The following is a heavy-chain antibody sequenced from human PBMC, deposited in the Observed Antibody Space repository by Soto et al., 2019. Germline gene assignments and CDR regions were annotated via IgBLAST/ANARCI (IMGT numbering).Heavy chain of an antibody. J-gene: IGHJ5*02. CDR3: ARGQRFSASFDP. CDR1: GGAISGYY. V-gene: IGHV4-4*07. D-gene: IGHD3-3*01. Sequence: QVQLQESGPGLVKPSETLSLTCTVSGGAISGYYWTWIRQSAGKGLEWIGRSYSSGGTKYNPSLKSRVTMSLDTSKNQFSLRLSSVTAADTAVYYCARGQRFSASFDPWGQGTLVTVSS. CDR2: SYSSGGT.